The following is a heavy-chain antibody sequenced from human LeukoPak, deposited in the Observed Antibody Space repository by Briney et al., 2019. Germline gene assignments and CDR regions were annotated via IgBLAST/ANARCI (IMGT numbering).Heavy chain of an antibody. CDR1: GFTFSSYA. V-gene: IGHV3-64D*06. Sequence: GGSLRLSCSASGFTFSSYAMHWVRQAPGKGLEYVSGISSNGGSIYYADSVKGRFTISRDYYKNTLSLQMSSLRAEDTAVYYCVTEGPARSFYYWGQGTLVTVSS. CDR2: ISSNGGSI. J-gene: IGHJ4*02. CDR3: VTEGPARSFYY.